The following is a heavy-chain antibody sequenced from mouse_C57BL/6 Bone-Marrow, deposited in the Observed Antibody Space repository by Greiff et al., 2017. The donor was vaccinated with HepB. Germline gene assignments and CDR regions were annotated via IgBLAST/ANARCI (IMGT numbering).Heavy chain of an antibody. CDR1: GFTFNTYA. CDR2: IRSKSSNYAT. Sequence: DAGGGLVQPKGSFKLSCAASGFTFNTYAMHWVRQAPGKGLEWVARIRSKSSNYATYYADSVKDRFTISRDDSQSMLYLQMNNLKTEDTAMYYCVRGVYSNYEGYYAMDYWGQGTSVTVSS. V-gene: IGHV10-3*01. CDR3: VRGVYSNYEGYYAMDY. J-gene: IGHJ4*01. D-gene: IGHD2-5*01.